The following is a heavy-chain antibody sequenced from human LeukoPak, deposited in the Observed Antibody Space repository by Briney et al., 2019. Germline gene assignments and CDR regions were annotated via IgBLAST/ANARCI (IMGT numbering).Heavy chain of an antibody. CDR3: ARRGISSGCSFDY. CDR2: IHTSGST. CDR1: GDSIINYH. J-gene: IGHJ4*02. V-gene: IGHV4-4*07. D-gene: IGHD6-19*01. Sequence: SATLSLTCTVSGDSIINYHWSWIRQPAGKGLEWIGQIHTSGSTNYNPPLKSRVTISIDTPENQFSLTIRSVTAADTAVYYCARRGISSGCSFDYWGQGTLVTVSS.